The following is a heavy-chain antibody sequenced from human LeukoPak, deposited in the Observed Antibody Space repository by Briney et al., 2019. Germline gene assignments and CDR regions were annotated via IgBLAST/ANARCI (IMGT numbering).Heavy chain of an antibody. CDR2: IYYSGST. D-gene: IGHD6-13*01. J-gene: IGHJ4*02. Sequence: SETLSLTCTVSGGSISSSSYYWGWIRQPPGKGLEWIGSIYYSGSTYYNPSLKSRVTISVDKSKNQFSLKLSSVTAADTAVYYCARSWGIAAAGAFDYWGQGTLVTVSS. CDR1: GGSISSSSYY. CDR3: ARSWGIAAAGAFDY. V-gene: IGHV4-39*07.